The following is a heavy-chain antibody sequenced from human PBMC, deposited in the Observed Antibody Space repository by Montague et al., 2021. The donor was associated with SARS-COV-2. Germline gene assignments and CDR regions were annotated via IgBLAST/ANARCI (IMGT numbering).Heavy chain of an antibody. Sequence: SETLSLTCTVSGGSINNSYWSWIRQPPGKGLEWIGYIYYRGSTNYNPSPETRVIISVDPAKNQFSLKMSSVTAADTAVYYCAREDRWNWFDPWGQGTLVIVSS. CDR2: IYYRGST. J-gene: IGHJ5*02. CDR3: AREDRWNWFDP. CDR1: GGSINNSY. V-gene: IGHV4-59*12. D-gene: IGHD5-24*01.